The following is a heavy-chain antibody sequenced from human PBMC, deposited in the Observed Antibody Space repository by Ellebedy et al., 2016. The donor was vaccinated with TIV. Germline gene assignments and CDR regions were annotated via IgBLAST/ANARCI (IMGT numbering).Heavy chain of an antibody. CDR3: ARAVFGTTFAF. V-gene: IGHV4-34*01. Sequence: MPSETLSLTCAVYGGAVSGNYWSWIRQPPGKGLEWIGTFNHSGSTNYNPSLKSRVTISVDTSKNQRSLKLSSVTAADTAVYYCARAVFGTTFAFWGQGTLVTVSS. D-gene: IGHD1-14*01. CDR2: FNHSGST. CDR1: GGAVSGNY. J-gene: IGHJ4*02.